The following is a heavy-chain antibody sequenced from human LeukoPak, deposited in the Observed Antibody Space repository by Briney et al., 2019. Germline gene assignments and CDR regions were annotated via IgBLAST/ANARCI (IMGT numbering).Heavy chain of an antibody. Sequence: PGGSLRLSCAASGFTFSSYSMNWVRQAPGKGLEWVSYISSSSSTIYYPDPVKCRFTISRDNANNSLYLQMHSLRPEDTAVYYCARDSGSYKIFDYWGHGTLVTASS. CDR2: ISSSSSTI. D-gene: IGHD1-26*01. CDR1: GFTFSSYS. CDR3: ARDSGSYKIFDY. V-gene: IGHV3-48*01. J-gene: IGHJ4*01.